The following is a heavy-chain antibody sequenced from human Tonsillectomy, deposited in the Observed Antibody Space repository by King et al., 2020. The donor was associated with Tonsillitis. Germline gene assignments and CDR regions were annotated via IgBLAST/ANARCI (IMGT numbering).Heavy chain of an antibody. Sequence: VQLVESGAEVKKPGESLKISCKGSGYSFTSYWIGWVRQMPGKGLEWMGIIYPGDSNTSYNPSFQGQVTISADKSISTAYLQWSSLKASDTAMYFCARRTLLRGVTQLDYWGQGTLVTVSS. D-gene: IGHD3-10*01. J-gene: IGHJ4*02. CDR1: GYSFTSYW. V-gene: IGHV5-51*03. CDR3: ARRTLLRGVTQLDY. CDR2: IYPGDSNT.